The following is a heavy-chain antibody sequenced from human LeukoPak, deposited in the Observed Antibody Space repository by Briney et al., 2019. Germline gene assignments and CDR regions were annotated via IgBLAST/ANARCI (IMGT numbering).Heavy chain of an antibody. Sequence: GGSLRLSCAVSGFTFSNHAMSWVRQAPGQGLEWVSAFGGDHGSTYYGDSVKCRFTVSRDKSKNTLYLQMNSLRAEDTAVYYCASSRGGYCSSTTCRYYYYYYMDVWGKGTTVTVSS. CDR2: FGGDHGST. J-gene: IGHJ6*03. V-gene: IGHV3-23*01. CDR1: GFTFSNHA. D-gene: IGHD2-2*01. CDR3: ASSRGGYCSSTTCRYYYYYYMDV.